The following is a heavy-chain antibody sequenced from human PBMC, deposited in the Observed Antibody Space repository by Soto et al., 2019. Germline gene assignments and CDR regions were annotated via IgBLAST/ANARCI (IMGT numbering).Heavy chain of an antibody. CDR3: ARVTSSGGFDP. CDR2: ISAYNGNT. Sequence: ASVKVSCTASGYSFTSYGISWVRQAPGQGLEWMGWISAYNGNTNYAQKLQGRVTMTTDTSTSTAYMELRSLRSDDTAVYYCARVTSSGGFDPWGQGTLVTVSS. CDR1: GYSFTSYG. J-gene: IGHJ5*02. V-gene: IGHV1-18*01. D-gene: IGHD3-22*01.